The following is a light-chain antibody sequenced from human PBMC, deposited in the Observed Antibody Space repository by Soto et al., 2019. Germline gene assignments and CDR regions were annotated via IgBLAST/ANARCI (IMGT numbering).Light chain of an antibody. V-gene: IGKV3-20*01. CDR3: QQYGRSPWT. CDR2: GAS. CDR1: QSVSSSY. Sequence: EIVLTQSPGTLSLSPGERATLSCRASQSVSSSYLAWYQQKPGQAPRLLIYGASSRATGIPDRFSGSGSGTDFTLTIRRLEPEDCAVYYCQQYGRSPWTFGQGTQVDIK. J-gene: IGKJ1*01.